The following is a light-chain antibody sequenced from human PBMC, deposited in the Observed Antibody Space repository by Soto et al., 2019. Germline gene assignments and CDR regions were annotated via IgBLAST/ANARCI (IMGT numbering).Light chain of an antibody. CDR1: QSVTNNY. V-gene: IGKV3-20*01. J-gene: IGKJ2*01. CDR3: QQYGISPLMYT. CDR2: GAS. Sequence: EIVLMQSPGTLSLSPGERATLSCRASQSVTNNYLAWYQQKPGQALRLLIYGASSRATGVPDRFSGSGSGTDFTLTITRLEPEDFAVYYCQQYGISPLMYTFGQGTKLGVK.